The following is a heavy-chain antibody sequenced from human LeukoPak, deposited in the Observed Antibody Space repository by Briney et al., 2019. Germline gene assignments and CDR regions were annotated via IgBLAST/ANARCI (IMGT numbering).Heavy chain of an antibody. J-gene: IGHJ4*02. CDR3: ARATSMGSVGYFDY. CDR1: GGSISSYY. Sequence: SETLSLTCTVSGGSISSYYWSWIPQPPGTGLEWIGYIYYSGSTNYNPSLKSRVTISVDTSKNQFSLKLSSVTAADTAVYYCARATSMGSVGYFDYWGQGTLVTVSS. D-gene: IGHD2/OR15-2a*01. CDR2: IYYSGST. V-gene: IGHV4-59*01.